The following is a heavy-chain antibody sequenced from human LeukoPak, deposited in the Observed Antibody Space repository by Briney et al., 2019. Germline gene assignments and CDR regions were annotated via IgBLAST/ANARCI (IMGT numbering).Heavy chain of an antibody. CDR1: GGSISSYY. V-gene: IGHV4-59*08. J-gene: IGHJ3*02. CDR2: IYYSGST. D-gene: IGHD1-26*01. CDR3: AYREPLDAFDI. Sequence: SETLSLTCTVSGGSISSYYWSWIRQPPGKGLEWIGYIYYSGSTNYNPSLKSRVTISVDTSKNQFSLKLSSVTAADTAVYYCAYREPLDAFDIWGQGTMVTVSS.